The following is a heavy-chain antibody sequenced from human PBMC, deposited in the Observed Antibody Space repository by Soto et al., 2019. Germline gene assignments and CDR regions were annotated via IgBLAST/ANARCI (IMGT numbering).Heavy chain of an antibody. V-gene: IGHV1-69*06. Sequence: QVQLVQSGAEVKKPGSSVKVSCKASGGTFSSYAISWVRQTPGQGLEWMGGIIPIFGTANYAQKFQGRVTITADKSTSTAYMELSSLRSEDTAVYYCARVNRSGWYPTWVFDYWGQGTLVTVSS. J-gene: IGHJ4*02. CDR2: IIPIFGTA. CDR1: GGTFSSYA. D-gene: IGHD6-19*01. CDR3: ARVNRSGWYPTWVFDY.